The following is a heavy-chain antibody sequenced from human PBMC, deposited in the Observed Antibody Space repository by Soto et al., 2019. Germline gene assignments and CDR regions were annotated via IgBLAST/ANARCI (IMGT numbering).Heavy chain of an antibody. CDR1: GGSISSGSFY. J-gene: IGHJ4*02. CDR2: ISDSGSS. Sequence: QVQLQESGPGLVKPSQTLTLTCTVSGGSISSGSFYWSWIRQHPGKGLEWIGHISDSGSSYYNPSLESRVTISVDTSKNQFALKLSAVTAADTAVYFCSRTTFYDIFTAYYSLFDNWGQGTLFTVSS. D-gene: IGHD3-9*01. CDR3: SRTTFYDIFTAYYSLFDN. V-gene: IGHV4-31*03.